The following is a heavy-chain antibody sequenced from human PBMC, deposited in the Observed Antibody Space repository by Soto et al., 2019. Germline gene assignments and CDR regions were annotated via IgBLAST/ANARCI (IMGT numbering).Heavy chain of an antibody. CDR2: INPGNGKT. CDR1: GYTFSNFA. J-gene: IGHJ6*02. Sequence: ASVKVSCKASGYTFSNFAMHWVRQAPGQRLEWMGWINPGNGKTEYSQRFQGRVTITRDTSASTAYMELSSLRSEDTAVYYCARAVARGVKTIYYYYGMDVWGQGTTVTAP. CDR3: ARAVARGVKTIYYYYGMDV. D-gene: IGHD3-10*01. V-gene: IGHV1-3*01.